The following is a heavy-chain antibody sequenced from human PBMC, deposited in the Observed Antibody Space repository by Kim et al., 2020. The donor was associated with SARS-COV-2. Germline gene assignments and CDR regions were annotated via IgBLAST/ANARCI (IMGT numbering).Heavy chain of an antibody. Sequence: KDYADSVKGRFIISRDNSKNTLYLQMNSLRLDDTVIYYCARPTGYQGYWGQGTLVTVSS. D-gene: IGHD3-16*02. CDR2: K. V-gene: IGHV3-30*01. J-gene: IGHJ4*02. CDR3: ARPTGYQGY.